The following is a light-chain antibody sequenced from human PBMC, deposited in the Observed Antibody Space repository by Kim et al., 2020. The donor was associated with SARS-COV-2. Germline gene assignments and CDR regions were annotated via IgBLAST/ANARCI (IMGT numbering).Light chain of an antibody. V-gene: IGKV3-15*01. J-gene: IGKJ4*01. CDR2: GAS. CDR3: QHYDEWPRT. Sequence: EIVMTQSPATLSVSPGERATLSCRASQSLATTLAWYQQKPGQPPRLLIYGASIRATGIPARFSGRGSGTEFTLTINGLRSDDFAVYCCQHYDEWPRTFGGGTKVDIK. CDR1: QSLATT.